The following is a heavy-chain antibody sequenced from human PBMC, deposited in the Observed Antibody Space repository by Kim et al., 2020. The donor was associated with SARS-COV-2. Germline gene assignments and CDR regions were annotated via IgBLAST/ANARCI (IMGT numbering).Heavy chain of an antibody. V-gene: IGHV6-1*01. J-gene: IGHJ4*02. Sequence: VSVKSRITINPDTSKNQFSLQLNSVTPEDTAVYYCARDLMMATMDKSFDYWGQGTLVTVSS. CDR3: ARDLMMATMDKSFDY. D-gene: IGHD5-12*01.